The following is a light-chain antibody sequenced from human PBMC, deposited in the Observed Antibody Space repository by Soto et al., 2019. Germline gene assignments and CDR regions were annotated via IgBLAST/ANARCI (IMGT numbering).Light chain of an antibody. CDR1: QSVSSN. V-gene: IGKV3-15*01. Sequence: EIVMTQSPATLSVSPGERATLSCRASQSVSSNLAWYQQKPGQAPRLLIYGASTRAAGIPARLSGSGSGTEFTLTISSLQSEDFAVYYCQQFYGTPFTFGPGTKVDVK. CDR3: QQFYGTPFT. J-gene: IGKJ3*01. CDR2: GAS.